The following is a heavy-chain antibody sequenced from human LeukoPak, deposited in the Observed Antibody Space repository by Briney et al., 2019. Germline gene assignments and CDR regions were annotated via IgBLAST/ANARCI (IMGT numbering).Heavy chain of an antibody. CDR3: ARLNQGNRFDY. V-gene: IGHV4-39*01. CDR1: GGSISSSSLY. D-gene: IGHD1-14*01. CDR2: IYYSGNT. J-gene: IGHJ4*02. Sequence: SETLSLTCTVSGGSISSSSLYWGWIRQPPGKGLEWIGSIYYSGNTFYNPSLKSRVTISVDTSKNQFSLKLSSITAADTAVYYCARLNQGNRFDYWGQGALVTVSS.